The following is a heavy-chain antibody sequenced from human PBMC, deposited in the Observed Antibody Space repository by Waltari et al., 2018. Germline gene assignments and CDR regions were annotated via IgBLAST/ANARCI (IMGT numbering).Heavy chain of an antibody. CDR3: AKEEGIAAAGLGTFDI. CDR2: IKQDGSEK. Sequence: EVQLVESGGGLVQPGGSLRLSCAASGFTFSSYWMSWIRQAPGKGLEWVANIKQDGSEKYYVDSVKGRFTISRDNAKNSLYLQMNSLRAEDTALYYCAKEEGIAAAGLGTFDIWGQGTMVTVSS. CDR1: GFTFSSYW. D-gene: IGHD6-13*01. J-gene: IGHJ3*02. V-gene: IGHV3-7*03.